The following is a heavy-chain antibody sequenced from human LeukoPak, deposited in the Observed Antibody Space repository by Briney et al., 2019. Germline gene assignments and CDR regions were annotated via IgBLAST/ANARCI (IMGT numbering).Heavy chain of an antibody. CDR3: AGQVRGAQMAHFDY. CDR2: FDPEDGET. V-gene: IGHV1-24*01. J-gene: IGHJ4*02. D-gene: IGHD3-10*01. CDR1: GYTLTELS. Sequence: PGASVKVSCKVSGYTLTELSMHWVRQAPGKGLEWMGGFDPEDGETIYAQKFQGRVTMTEDTSTDTAYMELSSLRSEDTAVYYCAGQVRGAQMAHFDYWGQGTLVTVSS.